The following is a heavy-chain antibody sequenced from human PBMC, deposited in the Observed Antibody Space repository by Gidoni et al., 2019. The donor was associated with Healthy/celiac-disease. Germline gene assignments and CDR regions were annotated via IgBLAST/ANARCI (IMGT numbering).Heavy chain of an antibody. D-gene: IGHD1-20*01. CDR1: GGSFSGYY. Sequence: QVQLQQWGAGLLKLSETLSLTCAVYGGSFSGYYWSWIRQPPGKGLEWIGEINHSGSTNYNPSLKSRVTISVDTSKNQFSLKLSSVTAADTAVYYCAITGTKGHGMDVWGQGTTVTVSS. CDR2: INHSGST. CDR3: AITGTKGHGMDV. V-gene: IGHV4-34*01. J-gene: IGHJ6*02.